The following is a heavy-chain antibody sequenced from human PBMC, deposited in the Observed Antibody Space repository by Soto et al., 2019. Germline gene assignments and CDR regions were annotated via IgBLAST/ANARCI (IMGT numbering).Heavy chain of an antibody. Sequence: QLQLQESSPGLVKPSETVSLTCTVSGDSISSSSHYWAWIRQPPGKGLEWIGSIHYRGSTYHSPSLWSRITISIYTSKNQVSLKLNSVSAADTALYYCARLIGAAPESWWYFDLWGQGALVTVSS. J-gene: IGHJ4*02. CDR1: GDSISSSSHY. CDR2: IHYRGST. D-gene: IGHD6-25*01. CDR3: ARLIGAAPESWWYFDL. V-gene: IGHV4-39*01.